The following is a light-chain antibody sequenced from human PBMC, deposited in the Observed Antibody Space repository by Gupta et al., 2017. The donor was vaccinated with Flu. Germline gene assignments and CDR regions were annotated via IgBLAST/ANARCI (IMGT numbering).Light chain of an antibody. CDR1: QSVSNY. Sequence: IVFTQSPATLSLFPGERATLSCRASQSVSNYLGWYQQKPGQAPRLLIYDASNRATGVPARFSGSGSGTDFTLTISSLEPEDFAVYYCQQRTNWPPEITFGQGTLLEIK. CDR2: DAS. V-gene: IGKV3-11*01. J-gene: IGKJ5*01. CDR3: QQRTNWPPEIT.